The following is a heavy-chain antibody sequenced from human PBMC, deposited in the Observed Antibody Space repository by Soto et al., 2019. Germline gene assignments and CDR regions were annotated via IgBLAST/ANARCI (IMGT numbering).Heavy chain of an antibody. CDR1: GYTFTSYD. CDR2: MNPNSGNT. Sequence: QVQLVQSGAEVKKPGASVKVSCKASGYTFTSYDINWVRQATGQGLEWMGWMNPNSGNTGYAQKFQGRVTMTRNTSRSTGYMELSSLKSADRDVYYCAREQHVRGFDPWGQGTLVTVSS. V-gene: IGHV1-8*01. CDR3: AREQHVRGFDP. J-gene: IGHJ5*02. D-gene: IGHD6-6*01.